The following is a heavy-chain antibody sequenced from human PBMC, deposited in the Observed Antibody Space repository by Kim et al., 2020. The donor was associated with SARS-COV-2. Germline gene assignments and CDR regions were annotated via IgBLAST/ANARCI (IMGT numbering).Heavy chain of an antibody. D-gene: IGHD6-19*01. CDR2: INTNTGNP. Sequence: ASVKVSCKASGYTFTSYAMNWVRQAPGQGLEWMGWINTNTGNPTYAQGFTGRFVFSLDTSVSTAYLQISSLKAEDTAVYYCARDGYGYSGWAVAEGDAFDIWGQGTMVTVSS. CDR1: GYTFTSYA. CDR3: ARDGYGYSGWAVAEGDAFDI. J-gene: IGHJ3*02. V-gene: IGHV7-4-1*02.